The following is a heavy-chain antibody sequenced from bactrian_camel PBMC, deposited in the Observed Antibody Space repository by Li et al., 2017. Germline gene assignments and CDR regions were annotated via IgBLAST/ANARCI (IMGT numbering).Heavy chain of an antibody. D-gene: IGHD4*01. CDR2: VARADGNT. J-gene: IGHJ4*01. V-gene: IGHV3S1*01. CDR1: GRSISTTC. Sequence: VQLVESGGGSVQPGGSLRLSCVASGRSISTTCMAWFRQLPGKEREGVAAVARADGNTYYSDSAKGRFTISQDSAKNTLYLRMSSLNAEDTALYYCADDLGYYSAYVSGYWGQGTQVTVS. CDR3: ADDLGYYSAYVSGY.